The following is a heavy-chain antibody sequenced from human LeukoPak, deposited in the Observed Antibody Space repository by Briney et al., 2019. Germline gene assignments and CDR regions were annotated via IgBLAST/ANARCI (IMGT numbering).Heavy chain of an antibody. D-gene: IGHD3-22*01. Sequence: GGSLRLSCVASGFTFSTYGMHWVRQAPGKGLEWVAIIWYDGSNKYYADSVKGRFTISRDNSKNTLYLQMNSLRAEDTAVYYCARDPASWTYYDSSDYYDYWGQGTLVTVSS. J-gene: IGHJ4*02. V-gene: IGHV3-33*01. CDR2: IWYDGSNK. CDR3: ARDPASWTYYDSSDYYDY. CDR1: GFTFSTYG.